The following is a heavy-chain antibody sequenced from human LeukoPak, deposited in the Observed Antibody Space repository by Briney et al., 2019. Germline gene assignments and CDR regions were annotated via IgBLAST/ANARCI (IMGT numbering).Heavy chain of an antibody. CDR2: ISGSSTYI. CDR1: GFTFSSYT. J-gene: IGHJ2*01. D-gene: IGHD2-15*01. V-gene: IGHV3-21*06. CDR3: ARDEVTVASSPSYWFFAL. Sequence: PGGSLRLSCAASGFTFSSYTMNWVRQAPGKGLEWVSSISGSSTYIFSADSMKGRSTISRDNAKNSLYLQINSLRAEDTAIYYCARDEVTVASSPSYWFFALWGRGTLVTVSS.